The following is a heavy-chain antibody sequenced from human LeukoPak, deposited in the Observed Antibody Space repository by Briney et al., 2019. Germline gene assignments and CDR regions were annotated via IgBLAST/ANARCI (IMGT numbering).Heavy chain of an antibody. CDR1: GGSFSGYY. D-gene: IGHD6-13*01. V-gene: IGHV4-34*01. J-gene: IGHJ6*03. CDR3: ARGVWYYYYHYYYMDV. Sequence: SETLSLTCAVYGGSFSGYYWSWIRQPPGKGLEWIGEINHSGSTNYNPSLKSRVTISVDTSKNQFSLKLSSVTAADTAVYYCARGVWYYYYHYYYMDVWGKGTTVTVSS. CDR2: INHSGST.